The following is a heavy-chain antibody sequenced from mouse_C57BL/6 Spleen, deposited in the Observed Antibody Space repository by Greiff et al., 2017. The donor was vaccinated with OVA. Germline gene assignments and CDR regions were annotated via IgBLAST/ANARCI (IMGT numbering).Heavy chain of an antibody. CDR1: GFTFSSYA. CDR3: ARDGKGLSNYWYFDV. V-gene: IGHV5-4*01. CDR2: ISDGGSYT. J-gene: IGHJ1*03. Sequence: EVQLQESGGGLVKPGGSLKLSCAASGFTFSSYAMSWVRQTPEKRLEWVATISDGGSYTYYPDNVKGRFTISRDNAKNNLYLQMSHLKSEDTAMYYCARDGKGLSNYWYFDVWGTGTTVTVSS. D-gene: IGHD2-5*01.